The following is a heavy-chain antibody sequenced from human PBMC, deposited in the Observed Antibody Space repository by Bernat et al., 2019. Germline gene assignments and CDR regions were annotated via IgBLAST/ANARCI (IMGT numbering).Heavy chain of an antibody. V-gene: IGHV1-46*01. J-gene: IGHJ6*02. CDR2: INPSGGST. CDR3: ARSPRGQYGMDV. Sequence: QVQLVQSGAEVKKPGASVKVSCKASGYTFTSYYMHWVRQAPGQGLEWMGIINPSGGSTSYAQRFQGRVTMTRDTSTSTVYMELSSLRSEDTAVYYCARSPRGQYGMDVWGQGTTVTVSS. CDR1: GYTFTSYY.